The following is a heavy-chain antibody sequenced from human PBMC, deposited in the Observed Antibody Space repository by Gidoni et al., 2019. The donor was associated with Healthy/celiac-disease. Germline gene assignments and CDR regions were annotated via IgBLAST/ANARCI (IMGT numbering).Heavy chain of an antibody. V-gene: IGHV4-34*01. CDR3: ARVKWNDFWSGYYNYYYYGMDV. D-gene: IGHD3-3*01. Sequence: QVQLQQWGAGLLKPSETLSLTCAVYPGSFRGYSWSCTRQPPGKGLEWRGEINHSGSTNYNPSRKSRVTISVDTSKNQFALKLSSVTAADTAVYYCARVKWNDFWSGYYNYYYYGMDVWGQGTTVTVSS. CDR2: INHSGST. CDR1: PGSFRGYS. J-gene: IGHJ6*02.